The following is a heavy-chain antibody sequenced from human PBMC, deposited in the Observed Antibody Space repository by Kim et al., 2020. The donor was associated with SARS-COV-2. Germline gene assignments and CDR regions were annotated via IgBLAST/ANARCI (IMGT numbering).Heavy chain of an antibody. CDR1: GFTVSSNY. CDR2: IYSGGST. CDR3: ARAKIQWLVCD. Sequence: GGSLRLSCAASGFTVSSNYMSWVRQAPGKGLEWVSVIYSGGSTYYADSVKGRFTISRDNSKNTLYLQMNSLRAEDTAVYYCARAKIQWLVCDWGQGTLVTVSS. V-gene: IGHV3-53*01. D-gene: IGHD6-19*01. J-gene: IGHJ4*02.